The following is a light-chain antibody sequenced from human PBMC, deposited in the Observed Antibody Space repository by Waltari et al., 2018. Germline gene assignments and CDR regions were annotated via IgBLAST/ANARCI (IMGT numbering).Light chain of an antibody. J-gene: IGLJ3*02. CDR1: NSNIANNY. V-gene: IGLV1-51*01. CDR2: DNN. CDR3: GTWDSSLSAWV. Sequence: QSVLTQPPSVSAAPGQKVTIPCSGSNSNIANNYISWYQQLPGTAPKLLIYDNNKRPSGIPDRFSGSKSGTSATLGITGLQTGDEADYYCGTWDSSLSAWVFGGGTKLTVL.